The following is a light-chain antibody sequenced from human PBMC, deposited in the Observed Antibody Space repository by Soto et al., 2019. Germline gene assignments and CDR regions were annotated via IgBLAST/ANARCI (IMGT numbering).Light chain of an antibody. J-gene: IGLJ1*01. V-gene: IGLV2-14*01. CDR1: SSDVGGYNY. CDR2: DVT. Sequence: QSALTQPASVSGSPGQSITISCTGTSSDVGGYNYVSWYQQHPVKAPKLMIYDVTNRPSGVSVRFSGSKSGNTASPTISGLQAEDEADYYCSSYTSSSTPYVFGTGTKVTVL. CDR3: SSYTSSSTPYV.